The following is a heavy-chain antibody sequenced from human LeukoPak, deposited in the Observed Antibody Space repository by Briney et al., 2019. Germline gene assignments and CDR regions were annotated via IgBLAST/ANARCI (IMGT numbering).Heavy chain of an antibody. D-gene: IGHD6-13*01. CDR2: IKQDGSEI. J-gene: IGHJ4*02. Sequence: GGSLRLSCVVSGFTFSSYWMNWVRQAPGKGLEWVANIKQDGSEIYYADSVKGRFTISRDNAKNSLYLQMNSLRAEDTAQYYCARAGHDATTWYNWGQGTLVTVSS. CDR3: ARAGHDATTWYN. V-gene: IGHV3-7*01. CDR1: GFTFSSYW.